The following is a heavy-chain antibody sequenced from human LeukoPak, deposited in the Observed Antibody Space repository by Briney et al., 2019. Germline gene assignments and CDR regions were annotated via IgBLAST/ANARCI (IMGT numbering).Heavy chain of an antibody. CDR2: IKQDGSQK. D-gene: IGHD2-15*01. CDR3: ARDTGCAGGTCFSFYDY. CDR1: GFTFSSYA. J-gene: IGHJ4*02. V-gene: IGHV3-7*01. Sequence: GGSLRLSCAAFGFTFSSYAMTWVRQAPGKGLEWVANIKQDGSQKYYVDSVKGRFTISRDNAKNSLYLQMDSLRAEDTAVYYCARDTGCAGGTCFSFYDYWGQGTLVTVSS.